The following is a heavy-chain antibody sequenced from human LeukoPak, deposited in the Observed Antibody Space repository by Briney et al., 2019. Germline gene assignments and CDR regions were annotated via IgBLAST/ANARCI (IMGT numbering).Heavy chain of an antibody. CDR2: IYYSGST. J-gene: IGHJ3*02. V-gene: IGHV4-39*07. D-gene: IGHD1-26*01. CDR1: GGSISSSSYY. CDR3: AREKGAAFSAFDI. Sequence: SETLSLTCTVSGGSISSSSYYWGWIRQPPGKGLEWIGSIYYSGSTYYNPSLKSRVTISVDTSKNQFSLKLSSVTAADTAVYYCAREKGAAFSAFDIWGQGTMVTVSS.